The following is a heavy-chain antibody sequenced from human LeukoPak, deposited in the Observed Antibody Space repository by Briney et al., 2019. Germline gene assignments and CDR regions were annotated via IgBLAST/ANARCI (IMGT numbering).Heavy chain of an antibody. Sequence: TGGSLRLSCAASGFTFSSYAMSWVRQAPGKGLEWVSAISGSGGSTYYADSVKGRFTTSRDNSKNTLYLQMNSLRAEDTAVYYCARSQWLVPFDYWGQGTLVTVSS. D-gene: IGHD6-19*01. V-gene: IGHV3-23*01. J-gene: IGHJ4*02. CDR1: GFTFSSYA. CDR2: ISGSGGST. CDR3: ARSQWLVPFDY.